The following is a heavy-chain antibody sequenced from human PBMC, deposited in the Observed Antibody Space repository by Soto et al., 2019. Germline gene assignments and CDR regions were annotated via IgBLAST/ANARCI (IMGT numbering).Heavy chain of an antibody. CDR1: GGTFSSYA. CDR2: IIPIFGTA. J-gene: IGHJ6*02. V-gene: IGHV1-69*06. CDR3: AKPIVAAGYYGMDV. D-gene: IGHD6-13*01. Sequence: PEKVSCKASGGTFSSYAISWVRQALGQGLEWMGGIIPIFGTANYAQKFQGRVTITADKSTSTAYMELNSLRAEDTAVYYCAKPIVAAGYYGMDVWGQGTTVTVSS.